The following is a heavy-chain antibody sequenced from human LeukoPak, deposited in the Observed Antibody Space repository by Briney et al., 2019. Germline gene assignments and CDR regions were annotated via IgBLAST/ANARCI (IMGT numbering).Heavy chain of an antibody. CDR1: GYTFTSYG. CDR3: ARDIGLNSRSGSYYDY. D-gene: IGHD3-10*01. J-gene: IGHJ4*02. CDR2: ISAYNGNT. Sequence: ASVKVSCKASGYTFTSYGISWVRQAPGQGLEWMGWISAYNGNTSYAQKLQGRVTMTTDTSTSTAYMELRSLRSDDAAVYYCARDIGLNSRSGSYYDYWGQGTLVTVSS. V-gene: IGHV1-18*01.